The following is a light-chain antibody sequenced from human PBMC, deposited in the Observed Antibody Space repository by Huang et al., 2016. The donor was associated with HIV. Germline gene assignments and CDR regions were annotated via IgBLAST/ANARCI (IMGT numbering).Light chain of an antibody. J-gene: IGKJ2*01. V-gene: IGKV3-15*01. CDR1: QSVSNS. Sequence: EIVMTQSPATLSVSPGERATLSCRASQSVSNSFAWYQQKPGQAPRLLIYGASTRATGIPARFSGSGSGTEFTLTISSLQSEDFAVYYCQQYNNWPPDTFGQGTKLEIK. CDR3: QQYNNWPPDT. CDR2: GAS.